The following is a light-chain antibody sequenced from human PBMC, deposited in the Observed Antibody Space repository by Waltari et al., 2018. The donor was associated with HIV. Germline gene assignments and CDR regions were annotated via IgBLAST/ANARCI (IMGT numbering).Light chain of an antibody. CDR1: SSDVGRYDY. V-gene: IGLV2-14*01. CDR3: SSYTSISTLV. J-gene: IGLJ3*02. CDR2: DVW. Sequence: QSALTQPASVSGSPGQSITISCTGTSSDVGRYDYVSWYQQHPGKDPQCRIYDVWNRPSGGSNRCSGAKSGNTASLTISWLQAEDEADYYCSSYTSISTLVFGGGTKLTVL.